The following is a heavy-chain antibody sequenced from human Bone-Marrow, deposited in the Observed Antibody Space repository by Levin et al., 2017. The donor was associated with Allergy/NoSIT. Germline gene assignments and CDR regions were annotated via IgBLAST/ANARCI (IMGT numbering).Heavy chain of an antibody. CDR2: MNPNSGNT. Sequence: ASVKVSCKASGDTFSSYDINWVRQASGQGLEWMGWMNPNSGNTVYAKKFQGRVTMTRNTSISTAYMDLSSLRSDDTATYYCATGQGHLVGPPWCQGTLVTVSA. CDR3: ATGQGHLVGPP. CDR1: GDTFSSYD. J-gene: IGHJ5*02. D-gene: IGHD6-6*01. V-gene: IGHV1-8*01.